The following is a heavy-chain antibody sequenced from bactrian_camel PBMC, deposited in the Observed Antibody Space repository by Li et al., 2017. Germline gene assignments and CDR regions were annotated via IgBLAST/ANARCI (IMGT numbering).Heavy chain of an antibody. Sequence: HVQLVESGGGSVQPGGSLRLSCAASGYTYDRNCMAWFRRAPGKQREGVARIATGSGNTYYADSVKGRFTISQDNAKNTVYLQMNSLKPEDTAMYYCAARGPYCYTKLSVRDFTYWGQGTQVTVS. J-gene: IGHJ6*01. V-gene: IGHV3S1*01. D-gene: IGHD2*01. CDR3: AARGPYCYTKLSVRDFTY. CDR2: IATGSGNT. CDR1: GYTYDRNC.